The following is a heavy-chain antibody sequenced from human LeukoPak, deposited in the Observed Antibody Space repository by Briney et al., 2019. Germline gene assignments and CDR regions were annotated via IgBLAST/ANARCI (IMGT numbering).Heavy chain of an antibody. CDR1: GGSISSGSYY. CDR2: IYTSGST. Sequence: SQTLSLTCTVSGGSISSGSYYWSWIRQPAGKGLEWIGRIYTSGSTNYNPSLKSRVTISVDTSKNQFSLKLSSVTAADTAVYYCARVLRGSGSYRGVTNWFDPWGQGTLVTVSS. J-gene: IGHJ5*02. V-gene: IGHV4-61*02. CDR3: ARVLRGSGSYRGVTNWFDP. D-gene: IGHD3-10*01.